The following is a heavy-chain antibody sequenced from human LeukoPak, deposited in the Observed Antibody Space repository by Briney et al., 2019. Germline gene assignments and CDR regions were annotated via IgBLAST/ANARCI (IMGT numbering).Heavy chain of an antibody. J-gene: IGHJ5*02. V-gene: IGHV1-2*02. CDR2: INPNSGGT. D-gene: IGHD2-21*01. Sequence: GASVKVSCKTSGYSFTDYYMHWVRQAPGQGLEWMGWINPNSGGTSSAQKFQGRVTMTRDTSITTVYMEVSWLTSDDTAIYYCARADRPHGGPYLIGPWGQGTLVPVSS. CDR1: GYSFTDYY. CDR3: ARADRPHGGPYLIGP.